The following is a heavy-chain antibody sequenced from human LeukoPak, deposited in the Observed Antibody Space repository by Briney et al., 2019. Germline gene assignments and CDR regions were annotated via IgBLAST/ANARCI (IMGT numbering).Heavy chain of an antibody. D-gene: IGHD1-26*01. CDR3: ARAYGIVGAVDY. Sequence: SETLSLTCTVSGASVSSYYWIWIRQPAGRGLEWIGRIDASGSTNYNPSLKSRVTMSVDTSKNQFSLKLSSVTAADTAVYYCARAYGIVGAVDYWGQGTLVTVSS. J-gene: IGHJ4*02. CDR1: GASVSSYY. CDR2: IDASGST. V-gene: IGHV4-4*07.